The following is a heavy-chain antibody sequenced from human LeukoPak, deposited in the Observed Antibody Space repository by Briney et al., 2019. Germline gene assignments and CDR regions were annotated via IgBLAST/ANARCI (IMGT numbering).Heavy chain of an antibody. V-gene: IGHV4-4*07. CDR2: IYTGGST. CDR1: GGSIGTYY. J-gene: IGHJ4*02. CDR3: ARAPTAYCLSTNCQPYFDY. D-gene: IGHD2-2*01. Sequence: SETLSLTCSVSGGSIGTYYWSWIRQPAGEGLEWIGRIYTGGSTNYNPSLKSRVTLSIETPKNQFSLELTSVTAADTAVYYCARAPTAYCLSTNCQPYFDYWGQGILVTVSS.